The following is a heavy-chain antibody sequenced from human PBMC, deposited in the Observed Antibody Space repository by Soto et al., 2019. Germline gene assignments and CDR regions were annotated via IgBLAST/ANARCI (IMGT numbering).Heavy chain of an antibody. CDR2: IIGDGSST. J-gene: IGHJ5*02. CDR3: ERMTYNYGLSP. CDR1: GFSFNNYW. Sequence: XGSLRLTVSASGFSFNNYWMHWVRQAPGKGLVWVSRIIGDGSSTSYADSVKGRFTISRDNAKNTLYLQMNSLRAEDTAVYFCERMTYNYGLSPWGQGTLVTVSS. D-gene: IGHD3-10*01. V-gene: IGHV3-74*01.